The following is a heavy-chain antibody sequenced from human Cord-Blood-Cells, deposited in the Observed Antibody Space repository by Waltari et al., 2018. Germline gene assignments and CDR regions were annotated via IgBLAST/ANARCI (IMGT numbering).Heavy chain of an antibody. V-gene: IGHV3-48*03. CDR3: ARDKYCGGDCYSGGDAFDI. CDR1: GFTFSRYE. CDR2: ISSSGSTI. J-gene: IGHJ3*02. Sequence: EVQLVESGGGLVQPGGSLRLSCAASGFTFSRYEMNWVRQAPGKGREWVSYISSSGSTIYYADSVKGRFTISRDNAKNSLYLQMNSLRAEDTAVYYCARDKYCGGDCYSGGDAFDIWGQGTMVTVSS. D-gene: IGHD2-21*02.